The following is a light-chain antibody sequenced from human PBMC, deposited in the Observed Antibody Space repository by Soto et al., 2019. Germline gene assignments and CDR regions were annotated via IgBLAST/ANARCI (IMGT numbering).Light chain of an antibody. CDR1: QSVRSN. J-gene: IGKJ5*01. CDR2: GAS. V-gene: IGKV3-15*01. CDR3: QQYNNLPIT. Sequence: EMVMTQSPATLSVSQGERATLSCRASQSVRSNLAWYQQKPGQAPRLLIYGASTRATGIPARFSGSGSGTEFTLTITSLQSEDFTVYYCQQYNNLPITFGQGTRLEIK.